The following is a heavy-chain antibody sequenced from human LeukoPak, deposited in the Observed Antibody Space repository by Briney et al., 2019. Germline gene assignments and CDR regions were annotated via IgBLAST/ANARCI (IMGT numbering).Heavy chain of an antibody. CDR3: ARSTPSIAESSVFDI. CDR2: IYPGDSDT. J-gene: IGHJ3*02. Sequence: GESLKISCKGSGYSFTSYWIGWVRQMPGKGLEWMGIIYPGDSDTRYSPSFQGQVTISADKSISTAYLQWISLKASDTGMYYCARSTPSIAESSVFDIWGQGTMVTVSS. V-gene: IGHV5-51*01. D-gene: IGHD6-6*01. CDR1: GYSFTSYW.